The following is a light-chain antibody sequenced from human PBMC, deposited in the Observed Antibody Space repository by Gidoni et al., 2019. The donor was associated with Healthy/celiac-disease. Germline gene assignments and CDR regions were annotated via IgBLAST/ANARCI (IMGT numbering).Light chain of an antibody. CDR2: GAS. V-gene: IGKV3-15*01. CDR1: QSVSSN. CDR3: QQYNNWPTWT. J-gene: IGKJ1*01. Sequence: DIVMTQSPATLSVSPGERATLFCRASQSVSSNLAWYQQKPGQAPRLLIYGASTRATGIPARFSGSGSGTEFTLTISSLQSEDFAVYYCQQYNNWPTWTFGQGTKVEIK.